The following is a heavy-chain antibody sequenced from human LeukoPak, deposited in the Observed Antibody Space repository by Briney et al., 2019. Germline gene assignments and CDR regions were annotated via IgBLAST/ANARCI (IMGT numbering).Heavy chain of an antibody. CDR3: AGGLPTHYDILTGYFLPDDY. Sequence: ASVKVSCKASGYTFTGYYMHWVRQAPGQGLEWMGWINPNSGGTNYAQKFQGRVTMTRDTSISTAYMELSRLRSDDTAVYYCAGGLPTHYDILTGYFLPDDYWGQGTLVTVSS. D-gene: IGHD3-9*01. CDR1: GYTFTGYY. V-gene: IGHV1-2*02. J-gene: IGHJ4*02. CDR2: INPNSGGT.